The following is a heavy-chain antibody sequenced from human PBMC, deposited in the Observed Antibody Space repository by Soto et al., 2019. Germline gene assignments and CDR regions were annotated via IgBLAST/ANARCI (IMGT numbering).Heavy chain of an antibody. D-gene: IGHD6-19*01. CDR3: AKDQAVAGPAGFDY. Sequence: GGSLRLSSAASGFTFSSYAMSWVRQAPGKGLEWVSAISGSGGSTYYALSVKGRFTIARDNSKNTLYLQMNSLRAEDTAIYYCAKDQAVAGPAGFDYWGQGTLVTVAS. V-gene: IGHV3-23*01. CDR2: ISGSGGST. CDR1: GFTFSSYA. J-gene: IGHJ4*02.